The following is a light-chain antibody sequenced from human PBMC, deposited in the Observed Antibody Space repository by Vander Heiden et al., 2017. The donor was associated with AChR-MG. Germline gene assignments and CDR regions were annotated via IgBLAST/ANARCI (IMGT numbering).Light chain of an antibody. V-gene: IGKV1-12*01. J-gene: IGKJ3*01. Sequence: DIQMTQSPSSVSASVGDRVTITCRASQGISSWLAWYQQKPGKAPKLLIYATSSLQSGATSRFSGSGSGTYFTLTISILHPEDFATYYCQQSNSFAHTFGHGTKVDIK. CDR3: QQSNSFAHT. CDR1: QGISSW. CDR2: ATS.